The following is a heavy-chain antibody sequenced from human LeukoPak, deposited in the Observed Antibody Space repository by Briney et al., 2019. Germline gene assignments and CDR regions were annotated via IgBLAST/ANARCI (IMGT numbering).Heavy chain of an antibody. D-gene: IGHD3-9*01. V-gene: IGHV4-39*02. CDR1: GDSISSSSYY. Sequence: SETLSLTCTVSGDSISSSSYYWGWIRQPPGKGLEWIASIYYSGNTYYNPSLKSRVTISVDTSNDQFSLKLTSVTAADTAVYYCARDRRSDILTGYPDAFDIWGQGTMVTVSS. J-gene: IGHJ3*02. CDR3: ARDRRSDILTGYPDAFDI. CDR2: IYYSGNT.